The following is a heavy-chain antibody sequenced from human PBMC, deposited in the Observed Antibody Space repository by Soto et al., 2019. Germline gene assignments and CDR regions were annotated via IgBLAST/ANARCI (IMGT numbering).Heavy chain of an antibody. J-gene: IGHJ6*02. CDR3: ARCPSGSAFYYYGMDV. CDR1: GFTFSSYA. CDR2: ISFDGSNR. Sequence: QVQLVESGGGVVQPGRSLRLSCAASGFTFSSYAVHWVRQAPGKGLEWVAVISFDGSNRYYADSLKGRFTISRDNSKTTLYLQVNSLRPEDTAVYYCARCPSGSAFYYYGMDVWGPGTAVTVSS. D-gene: IGHD6-19*01. V-gene: IGHV3-30-3*01.